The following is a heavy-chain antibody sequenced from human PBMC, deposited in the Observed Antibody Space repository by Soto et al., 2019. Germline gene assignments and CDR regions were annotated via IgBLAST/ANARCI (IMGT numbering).Heavy chain of an antibody. CDR2: INAGNGNT. J-gene: IGHJ4*02. CDR1: GYTFTSYA. Sequence: ASVKVPCKASGYTFTSYAMHWVRQAPGQRLEWMGWINAGNGNTKYSQKFQGRVTITRDTSASTAYMELSSLRSEDTAVYYCARDPGYSSGWYWYYWGQGTLVTVSS. CDR3: ARDPGYSSGWYWYY. D-gene: IGHD6-19*01. V-gene: IGHV1-3*01.